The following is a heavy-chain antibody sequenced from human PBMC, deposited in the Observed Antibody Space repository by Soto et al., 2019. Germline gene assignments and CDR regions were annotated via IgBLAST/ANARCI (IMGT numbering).Heavy chain of an antibody. CDR3: ARLLEWLPTGYYGMDV. V-gene: IGHV5-51*01. CDR2: IYPGDSDT. CDR1: GYSFTSYW. Sequence: GESLKISCKGSGYSFTSYWIGWVRQMPGKGLEWMGIIYPGDSDTRYSPSFQGQVTISADKSISTAYLQWSSLKASDTAMYYCARLLEWLPTGYYGMDVWGQGTTVTVSS. D-gene: IGHD3-3*01. J-gene: IGHJ6*02.